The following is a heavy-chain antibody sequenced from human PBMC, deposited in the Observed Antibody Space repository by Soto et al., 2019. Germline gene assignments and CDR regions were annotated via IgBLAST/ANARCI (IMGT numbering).Heavy chain of an antibody. Sequence: GPTLVNTTQTLTLTCTFSGFSLSTSVVGVGWIRQPPGKALEWLALIYWNDDKRYSPSLKSRLTITKDTSKNQVVLTMTNMDPVDTATYYCAHRIRAVAGLGYWGQGTLVTVSS. D-gene: IGHD6-19*01. CDR1: GFSLSTSVVG. V-gene: IGHV2-5*01. CDR2: IYWNDDK. CDR3: AHRIRAVAGLGY. J-gene: IGHJ4*02.